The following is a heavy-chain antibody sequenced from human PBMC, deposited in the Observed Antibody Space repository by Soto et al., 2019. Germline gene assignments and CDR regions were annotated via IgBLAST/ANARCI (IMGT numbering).Heavy chain of an antibody. CDR3: ARDQGGATDY. CDR2: SRNKANSYTT. D-gene: IGHD1-26*01. CDR1: GFTFSDHH. J-gene: IGHJ4*02. V-gene: IGHV3-72*01. Sequence: EVQLVESGGGLVQPGGSLRLSCAASGFTFSDHHMDWVRQAPGKGLEWVGRSRNKANSYTTEYAASVKGRFTISRDDSKNSLYLQMNSLKTEDTAVYYCARDQGGATDYWGKGTLVTVSS.